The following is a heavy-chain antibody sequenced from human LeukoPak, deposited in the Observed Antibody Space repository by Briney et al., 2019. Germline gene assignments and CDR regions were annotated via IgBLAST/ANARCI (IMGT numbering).Heavy chain of an antibody. Sequence: PGGSLRLSCAASGFTFSSYGMHWVRQAPGKGLEWVAFIRYDGSNKYYADSVKGRFTISRDNSKNTLYLQMNSLRAEDTAVYYCAKDLRGPADSMRGYYFDYWGQGTLVTVSS. D-gene: IGHD2-21*02. CDR1: GFTFSSYG. CDR3: AKDLRGPADSMRGYYFDY. J-gene: IGHJ4*02. V-gene: IGHV3-30*02. CDR2: IRYDGSNK.